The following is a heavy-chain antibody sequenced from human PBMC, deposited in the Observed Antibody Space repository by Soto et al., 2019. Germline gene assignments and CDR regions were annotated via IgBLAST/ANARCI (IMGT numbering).Heavy chain of an antibody. CDR1: GGSFSGYY. Sequence: ASETLSLTCAVYGGSFSGYYWSWIRQPPGKGLEWIGEINHSGSTNYNPSLKSRVTISVDTSKNQFSLKLSSVTAADTAVYYCARVPGRYYYGMDVWGQGTTVTVSS. J-gene: IGHJ6*02. CDR3: ARVPGRYYYGMDV. V-gene: IGHV4-34*01. CDR2: INHSGST.